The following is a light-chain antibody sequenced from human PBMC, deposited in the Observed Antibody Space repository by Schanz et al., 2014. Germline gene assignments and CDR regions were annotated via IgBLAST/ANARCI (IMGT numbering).Light chain of an antibody. CDR1: QGIRNY. CDR3: QQYNHYPLT. J-gene: IGKJ4*01. Sequence: DIQMTQSPSSLSASVGDRVTITCRASQGIRNYLAWYQQKPGKVPKLLIYAASTLQSGVPSRFSGSGSGTDFTLTISSLQPEDFATYYCQQYNHYPLTFGGGTRVEIK. V-gene: IGKV1-27*01. CDR2: AAS.